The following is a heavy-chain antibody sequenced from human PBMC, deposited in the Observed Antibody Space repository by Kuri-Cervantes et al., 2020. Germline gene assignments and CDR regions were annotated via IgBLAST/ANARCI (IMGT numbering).Heavy chain of an antibody. D-gene: IGHD3-10*01. CDR2: IWYDGSNK. CDR1: GFTFSSYG. J-gene: IGHJ6*02. CDR3: ASLYGSGSYYLYYYGMDV. Sequence: GESLKISCAASGFTFSSYGMHWVRQAPGKGLEWAAVIWYDGSNKYYADSVKGRFTISRDNSKNTLYLQMNSLRAEDTAVYYCASLYGSGSYYLYYYGMDVWGQGTTVTVSS. V-gene: IGHV3-33*01.